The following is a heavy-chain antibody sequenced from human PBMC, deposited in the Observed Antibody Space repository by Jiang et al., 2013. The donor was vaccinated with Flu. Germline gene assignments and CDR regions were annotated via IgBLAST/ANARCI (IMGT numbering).Heavy chain of an antibody. V-gene: IGHV5-51*01. D-gene: IGHD2-15*01. Sequence: IYPADSDARYSPSFQGQVTISADKSISTAYLQWSSLKASDTAMYYCARILGYCSGGSCYSYWFDPWGQGTLVTVSS. J-gene: IGHJ5*02. CDR3: ARILGYCSGGSCYSYWFDP. CDR2: IYPADSDA.